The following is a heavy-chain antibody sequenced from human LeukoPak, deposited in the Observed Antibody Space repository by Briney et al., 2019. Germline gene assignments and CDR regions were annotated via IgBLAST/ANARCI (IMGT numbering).Heavy chain of an antibody. D-gene: IGHD6-13*01. V-gene: IGHV3-9*01. J-gene: IGHJ6*02. CDR1: GFTFSSYA. CDR3: AKDTFGYSSSWYSRHGMDV. Sequence: GGSLRLSCAASGFTFSSYAMSWVRQAPGKGLEWVSGISWNSGSIGYADSVEGRFTISRDNAKNSLYLQMNSLRAEDTALYYCAKDTFGYSSSWYSRHGMDVWGQGTTVTVSS. CDR2: ISWNSGSI.